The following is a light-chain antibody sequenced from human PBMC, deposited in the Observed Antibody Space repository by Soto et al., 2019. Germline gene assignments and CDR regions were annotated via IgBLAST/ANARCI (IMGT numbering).Light chain of an antibody. CDR2: EVR. Sequence: QSALTQPASVSGSPGQSITISCTGTSSDVGGYNHVSWYQQHPGKAPKLIIYEVRNRPSGVSNRLSGSKSGNTASLTISGLQADDEADYYCCSYTSSSIRVFGGGTKGPS. J-gene: IGLJ3*02. V-gene: IGLV2-14*01. CDR3: CSYTSSSIRV. CDR1: SSDVGGYNH.